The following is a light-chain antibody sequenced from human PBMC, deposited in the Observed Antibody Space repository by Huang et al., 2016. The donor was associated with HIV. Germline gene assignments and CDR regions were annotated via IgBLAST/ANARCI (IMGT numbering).Light chain of an antibody. Sequence: EIVMTQSPATLSVSPGERATLSCRASQRVSSDLAWYQQKPGQAPRLLIYGASIRATGIPARFSGSRSETEFTLTISSLQSEDFAVYYCQQYNQWPMYTFGQGTKLEIK. CDR1: QRVSSD. J-gene: IGKJ2*01. CDR2: GAS. V-gene: IGKV3-15*01. CDR3: QQYNQWPMYT.